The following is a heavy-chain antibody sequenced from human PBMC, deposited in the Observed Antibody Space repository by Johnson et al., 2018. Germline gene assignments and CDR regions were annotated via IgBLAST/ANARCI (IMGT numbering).Heavy chain of an antibody. J-gene: IGHJ3*02. CDR1: GFSFSNYY. Sequence: EVQLLESGGGLVQPGGSLRLSCVASGFSFSNYYISWVRRTPGRGLEWVANIKGDGSDKYYVKSVKGRFTISRDNAKNSLYLQMNSLGAEDTAGDYCAREGGGCEIRCQGTLVTVSS. CDR3: AREGGGCEI. V-gene: IGHV3-7*01. CDR2: IKGDGSDK. D-gene: IGHD4-23*01.